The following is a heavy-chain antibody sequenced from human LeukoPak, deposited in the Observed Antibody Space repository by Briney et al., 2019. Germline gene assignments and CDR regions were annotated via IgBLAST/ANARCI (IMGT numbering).Heavy chain of an antibody. CDR2: IYHSGST. D-gene: IGHD5-24*01. Sequence: SETLSLTCTVSGYSISRGYYWGWIRQPPGKGLEWIGSIYHSGSTYYNPSLKSRVTISVDTSKNQFSLKLSSVTAADTAVYYCARSYPSPLDREARYNWFDPWGQGTLVNASS. J-gene: IGHJ5*02. CDR1: GYSISRGYY. V-gene: IGHV4-38-2*02. CDR3: ARSYPSPLDREARYNWFDP.